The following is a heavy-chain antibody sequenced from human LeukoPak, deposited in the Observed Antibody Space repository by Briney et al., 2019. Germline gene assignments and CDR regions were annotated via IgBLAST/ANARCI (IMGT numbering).Heavy chain of an antibody. CDR1: GYTLTELS. Sequence: ASVKVSCKVSGYTLTELSMHWVRQAPGKGLEWMGGFDPEDGETIYAQKFQGRVTMIEDTSTDTAYMELSSLRSEDTAVYYCASRDVLRFLEWHPLQAFDIWGQGTMVTVSS. J-gene: IGHJ3*02. V-gene: IGHV1-24*01. D-gene: IGHD3-3*01. CDR3: ASRDVLRFLEWHPLQAFDI. CDR2: FDPEDGET.